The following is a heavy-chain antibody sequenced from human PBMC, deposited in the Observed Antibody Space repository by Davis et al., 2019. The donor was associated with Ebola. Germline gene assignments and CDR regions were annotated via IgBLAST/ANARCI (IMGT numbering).Heavy chain of an antibody. CDR1: GGSINTKNW. CDR2: IYHSGHT. D-gene: IGHD4-17*01. J-gene: IGHJ4*02. V-gene: IGHV4-4*02. Sequence: PSETLSLTCAVSGGSINTKNWWSWVRQPPGKGLEWIGEIYHSGHTNYNPSLKSRVNMSVDKSKNQFSLRLDSVTAADTAMYYCARDGGFTVQAYFDYWGRGTLVTVSS. CDR3: ARDGGFTVQAYFDY.